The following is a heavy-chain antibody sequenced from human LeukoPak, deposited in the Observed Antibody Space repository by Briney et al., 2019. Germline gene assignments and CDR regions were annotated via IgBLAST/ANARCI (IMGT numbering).Heavy chain of an antibody. J-gene: IGHJ4*02. CDR3: AKDQGWYCSSTSCMGY. CDR2: ISAGGGST. Sequence: GGSLRLSCAAPGFTFSSSAMSWVRQAPGKGPEWVSGISAGGGSTDYADSVKGRFTISRDNSKNTLYLQLNSLRAEDTAVYYCAKDQGWYCSSTSCMGYWGQGTLVTVSS. V-gene: IGHV3-23*01. CDR1: GFTFSSSA. D-gene: IGHD2-2*01.